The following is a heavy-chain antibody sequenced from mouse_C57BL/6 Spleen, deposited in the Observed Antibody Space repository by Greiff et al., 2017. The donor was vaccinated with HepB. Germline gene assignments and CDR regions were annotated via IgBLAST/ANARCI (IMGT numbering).Heavy chain of an antibody. CDR2: ISSGGSYT. J-gene: IGHJ4*01. CDR3: ARQGYDYDGDYAMDY. CDR1: GFTFSSYG. Sequence: EVQGVESGGDLVKPGGSLKLSCAASGFTFSSYGMSWVRQTPDKRLEWVATISSGGSYTYYPDSVKGRFTISRDNAKNTLYLQMSSQKSEDTAMYYCARQGYDYDGDYAMDYWGQGTSVTVSS. D-gene: IGHD2-4*01. V-gene: IGHV5-6*01.